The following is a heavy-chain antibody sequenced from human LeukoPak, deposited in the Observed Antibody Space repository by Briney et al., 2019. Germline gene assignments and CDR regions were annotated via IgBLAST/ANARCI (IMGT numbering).Heavy chain of an antibody. CDR2: ISYDGSNK. V-gene: IGHV3-30*18. J-gene: IGHJ3*02. CDR1: GFTFSSYG. CDR3: AKLDYGDYADAFDI. D-gene: IGHD4-17*01. Sequence: AGGSLRLSCAASGFTFSSYGMHGVRQAPGKGLEWVAVISYDGSNKYYADSVKGRFTISRDNSKNTLYLQMNSLRAEDTAVYYCAKLDYGDYADAFDIWGQGTMVTVSS.